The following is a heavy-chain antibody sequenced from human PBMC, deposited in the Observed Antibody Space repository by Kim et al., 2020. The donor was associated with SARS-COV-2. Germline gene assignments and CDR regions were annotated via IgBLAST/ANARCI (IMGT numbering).Heavy chain of an antibody. CDR1: GFTFSSYA. V-gene: IGHV3-23*01. D-gene: IGHD5-18*01. J-gene: IGHJ4*02. Sequence: GGSLRLSCAASGFTFSSYAMSWVRQAPGKGLEWVSAISGSGGSTYYADSVKGRFTISRDNSKNTLYLQMNSLRAEDTAVYYCAKELSHVDTAMVQADYWGQGTLVTVSS. CDR2: ISGSGGST. CDR3: AKELSHVDTAMVQADY.